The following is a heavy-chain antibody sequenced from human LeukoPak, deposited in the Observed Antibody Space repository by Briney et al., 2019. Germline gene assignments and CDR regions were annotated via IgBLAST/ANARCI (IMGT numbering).Heavy chain of an antibody. CDR3: ARYQKIVGATPGAFDI. V-gene: IGHV3-30*02. D-gene: IGHD1-26*01. CDR2: IRYDGSNK. J-gene: IGHJ3*02. CDR1: GFTFSSYG. Sequence: GGSLRLSCAASGFTFSSYGMHWVRQAPGKGLEWVAFIRYDGSNKYYADSVKGRFTISRDNSKNTLYLQMNSLKASDTAMYYCARYQKIVGATPGAFDIWGQGTMVTVSS.